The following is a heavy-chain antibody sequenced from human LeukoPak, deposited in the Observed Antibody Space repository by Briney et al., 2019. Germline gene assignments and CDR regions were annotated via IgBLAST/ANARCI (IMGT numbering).Heavy chain of an antibody. J-gene: IGHJ3*02. CDR2: IRYDGSNK. Sequence: PGGSLRLSCAASGFTFSTYDMNWVRQAPGKGLEWVAFIRYDGSNKYYADSVKGRFTISRDNSKNTLYLQMNSLRAEDTAVYYCARAIGSQGAFDIWGQGTVVTVSS. V-gene: IGHV3-30*02. CDR3: ARAIGSQGAFDI. D-gene: IGHD2-15*01. CDR1: GFTFSTYD.